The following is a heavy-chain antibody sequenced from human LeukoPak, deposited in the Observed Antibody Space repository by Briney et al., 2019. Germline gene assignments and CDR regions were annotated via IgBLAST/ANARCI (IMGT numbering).Heavy chain of an antibody. V-gene: IGHV3-23*01. J-gene: IGHJ4*02. CDR1: GFTFRSHA. CDR3: AKPTGTHRY. Sequence: GGSLRLSCVGSGFTFRSHAMSWVRQAPEKGLEFVSGIYENGGTTYYADSVKGRFSISRDNSKNTLYLQMDSLRGEDTAVYYCAKPTGTHRYWGQGTLVTVSS. D-gene: IGHD1-1*01. CDR2: IYENGGTT.